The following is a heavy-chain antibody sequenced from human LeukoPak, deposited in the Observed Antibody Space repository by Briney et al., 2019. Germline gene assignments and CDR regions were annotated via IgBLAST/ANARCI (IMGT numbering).Heavy chain of an antibody. V-gene: IGHV1-69*04. J-gene: IGHJ3*02. CDR3: ARDRRGDGYNWDDAFDI. Sequence: AASVKVSCKASGGTFSSYAISWVRQAPGQGLEGRGRIIPIFGIANYAQKFQGRVTITADKSTSTAYMELSSLRSEDTAVYYCARDRRGDGYNWDDAFDIWGQGTMVTVSS. D-gene: IGHD5-24*01. CDR1: GGTFSSYA. CDR2: IIPIFGIA.